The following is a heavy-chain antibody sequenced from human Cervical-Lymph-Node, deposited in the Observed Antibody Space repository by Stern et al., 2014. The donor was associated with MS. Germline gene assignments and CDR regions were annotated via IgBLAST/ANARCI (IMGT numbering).Heavy chain of an antibody. CDR3: TREHHGGNFAS. D-gene: IGHD4-23*01. CDR2: IVSIFDKA. CDR1: GASFSTNA. V-gene: IGHV1-69*01. Sequence: VQLAESGAEVKKPGSSVKVSCKVSGASFSTNAISWVRQAPGQGLEWMGAIVSIFDKANYAQRFRGRVTITADESTSTAYLDLSSLRSGDTAVYFCTREHHGGNFASWGQGTLVTVSS. J-gene: IGHJ4*02.